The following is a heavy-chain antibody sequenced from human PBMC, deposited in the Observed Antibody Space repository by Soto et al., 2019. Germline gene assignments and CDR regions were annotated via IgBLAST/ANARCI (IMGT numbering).Heavy chain of an antibody. D-gene: IGHD3-3*01. CDR3: AKDVPPILRCLEWLHLYGMDV. CDR1: GFTFSSYA. V-gene: IGHV3-23*01. Sequence: VQLLESGGGLVQPGGSLRLSCAASGFTFSSYAMSWVRQAPGKGLEWVSAISGSGGSTYYADSVKGRFTISRDNSKNTLYLQMNSLRAEDTAVYYCAKDVPPILRCLEWLHLYGMDVWGQGTTVTVSS. J-gene: IGHJ6*02. CDR2: ISGSGGST.